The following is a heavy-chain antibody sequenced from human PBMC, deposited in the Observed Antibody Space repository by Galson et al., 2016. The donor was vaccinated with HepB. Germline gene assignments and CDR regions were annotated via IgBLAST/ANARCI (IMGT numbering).Heavy chain of an antibody. CDR3: ARVRYDYIGSHFDY. V-gene: IGHV3-30-3*01. CDR1: GFSFSRNA. J-gene: IGHJ4*02. Sequence: SLRLSCAASGFSFSRNAIHWVRQAPGKGLEWVAGMSNDGSNKHNADSVKGRFTISRDNSKNTLYLQMNSLRPEDTAIYFCARVRYDYIGSHFDYWGQGTLVTVSS. D-gene: IGHD3-22*01. CDR2: MSNDGSNK.